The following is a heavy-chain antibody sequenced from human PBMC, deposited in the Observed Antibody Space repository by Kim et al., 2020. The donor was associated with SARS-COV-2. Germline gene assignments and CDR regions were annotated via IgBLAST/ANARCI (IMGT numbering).Heavy chain of an antibody. Sequence: SETLSLTCTVSGGSISSYYWSWIRQPAGKGLEWIGRIYTSGSTNYNPSLKSRVTMSVDTSKNQFSLKLSSVTAADTAVYYCARDRGQWLVWDDAFDIWGQGTMVTVSS. J-gene: IGHJ3*02. D-gene: IGHD6-19*01. CDR1: GGSISSYY. CDR3: ARDRGQWLVWDDAFDI. V-gene: IGHV4-4*07. CDR2: IYTSGST.